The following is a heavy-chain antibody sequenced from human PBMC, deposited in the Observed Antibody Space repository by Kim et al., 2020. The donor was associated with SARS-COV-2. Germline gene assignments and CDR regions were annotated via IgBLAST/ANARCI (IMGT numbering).Heavy chain of an antibody. Sequence: GGSLRLSCAASGFTFSSYWMHWVRQAPGNGLVWVSRINSDGSSTIYADSVKGRFTISRDNAKNTLYLQMNSLRVEDTAVYYCTRTVAAGFDYWGQGTLVT. CDR3: TRTVAAGFDY. D-gene: IGHD6-13*01. CDR1: GFTFSSYW. CDR2: INSDGSST. J-gene: IGHJ4*02. V-gene: IGHV3-74*01.